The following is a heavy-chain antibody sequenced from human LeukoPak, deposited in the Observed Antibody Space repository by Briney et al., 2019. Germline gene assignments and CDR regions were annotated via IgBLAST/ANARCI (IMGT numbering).Heavy chain of an antibody. J-gene: IGHJ5*02. V-gene: IGHV4-59*12. D-gene: IGHD3-22*01. CDR1: GGSISSYY. CDR3: AREGYYDSSGLGYNWFDP. CDR2: IYYSGST. Sequence: SETLSLTCTVSGGSISSYYWSWIRQPPGKGLEWIGYIYYSGSTNYNPSLKSRVTISVDTSKNQFSLKLSSVTAADTAVYYCAREGYYDSSGLGYNWFDPWGQGTLVTVSS.